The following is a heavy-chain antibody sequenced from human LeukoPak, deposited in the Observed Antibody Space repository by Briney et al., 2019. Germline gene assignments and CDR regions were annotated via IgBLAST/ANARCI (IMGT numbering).Heavy chain of an antibody. CDR1: GGSISSGDYY. V-gene: IGHV4-30-4*08. Sequence: SETLSLTCTVSGGSISSGDYYWSWIRQPPGKGLEWIGYIYYSGSTYYNPSLKSRVTISVDTSKNQFSLKLSSVTAADTAVYYCAGVYYDFWSGYFDYWGQGTLVTVSS. CDR2: IYYSGST. D-gene: IGHD3-3*01. J-gene: IGHJ4*02. CDR3: AGVYYDFWSGYFDY.